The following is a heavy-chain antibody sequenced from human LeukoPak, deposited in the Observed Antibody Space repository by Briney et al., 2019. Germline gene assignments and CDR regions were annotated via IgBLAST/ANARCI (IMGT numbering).Heavy chain of an antibody. Sequence: GGSLRLSCAASGLTFSSYGMHWVRQAPGKGLEWVAFIRFDGTNKYYADSVKGRFPISGDNAKNSLYLQMNSLRAEDTALYYCASYGVLRYFDWFKEGDYWGQGTLVTVSS. CDR3: ASYGVLRYFDWFKEGDY. CDR1: GLTFSSYG. J-gene: IGHJ4*02. CDR2: IRFDGTNK. D-gene: IGHD3-9*01. V-gene: IGHV3-30*02.